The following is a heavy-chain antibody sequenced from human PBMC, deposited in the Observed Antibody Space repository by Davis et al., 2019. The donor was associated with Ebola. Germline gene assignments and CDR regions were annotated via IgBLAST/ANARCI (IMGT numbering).Heavy chain of an antibody. CDR3: ATGDYDSSGYYLEYFQH. D-gene: IGHD3-22*01. CDR1: GYTFTAYY. V-gene: IGHV1-2*06. Sequence: ASVKVSCKTSGYTFTAYYMHWVRQAPGQGLEWMGRINPNSGGTNYAQKFQGRVTMTRDTSISTAYMELSRLRSDDTAVYYCATGDYDSSGYYLEYFQHWGQGTLVTVSS. CDR2: INPNSGGT. J-gene: IGHJ1*01.